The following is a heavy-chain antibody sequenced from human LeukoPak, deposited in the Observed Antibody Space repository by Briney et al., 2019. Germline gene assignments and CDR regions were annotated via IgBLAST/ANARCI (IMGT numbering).Heavy chain of an antibody. D-gene: IGHD4-17*01. Sequence: GGSLRLSCAVSGFTFSSYNMHWVRQAPGRGLEWVAVIYSGGSTYYADSVKGRFTISRDNSKNTLYLQMNSLRAEDTAVYYCASVGDYPDPKWGQGTLVTVSS. CDR2: IYSGGST. CDR1: GFTFSSYN. V-gene: IGHV3-66*01. CDR3: ASVGDYPDPK. J-gene: IGHJ4*02.